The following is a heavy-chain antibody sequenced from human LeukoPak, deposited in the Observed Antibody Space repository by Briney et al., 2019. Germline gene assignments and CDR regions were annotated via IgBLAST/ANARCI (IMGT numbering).Heavy chain of an antibody. CDR2: ISAYNGKT. D-gene: IGHD2-15*01. Sequence: GASVKVSCKASGYTFTTHEISWVRQAPGQGLEWLGWISAYNGKTNYAQNFQGRVTMTTDTSTSTAYMELRSPRSDDTAVYYCARGRSKNYSLTWGSNYWGQGTLVTVSS. J-gene: IGHJ4*02. CDR1: GYTFTTHE. CDR3: ARGRSKNYSLTWGSNY. V-gene: IGHV1-18*01.